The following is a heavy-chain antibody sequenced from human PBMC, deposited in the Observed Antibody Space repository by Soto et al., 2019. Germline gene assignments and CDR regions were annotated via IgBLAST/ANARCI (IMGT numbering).Heavy chain of an antibody. D-gene: IGHD6-6*01. J-gene: IGHJ6*02. CDR3: AGPLGYSSSSDGSMDV. V-gene: IGHV4-31*03. Sequence: TCTVSGGSISSGGYYWSWIRQHPGKGLEWIGYIYYSGSTYYNPSLKSRVTISVDTSKNQFSLKLSSVTAADTAVYYCAGPLGYSSSSDGSMDVWGQGTTVTVSS. CDR1: GGSISSGGYY. CDR2: IYYSGST.